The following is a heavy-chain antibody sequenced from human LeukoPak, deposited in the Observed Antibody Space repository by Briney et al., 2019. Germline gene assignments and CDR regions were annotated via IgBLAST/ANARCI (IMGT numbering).Heavy chain of an antibody. V-gene: IGHV4-38-2*01. Sequence: SETLSLTCAVSGYSISSGYYWGWIRQPPGKGLEWIGSIYHSGSTYYNPSLKSRVTISVDTSKNQFSLKLSSVTAADTAVYYCASAKADGWLLRYWGQGTLVTVSS. D-gene: IGHD5-24*01. CDR2: IYHSGST. CDR1: GYSISSGYY. J-gene: IGHJ4*02. CDR3: ASAKADGWLLRY.